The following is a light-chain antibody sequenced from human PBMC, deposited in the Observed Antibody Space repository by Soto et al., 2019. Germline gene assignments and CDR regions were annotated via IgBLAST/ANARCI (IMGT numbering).Light chain of an antibody. CDR1: QSVSSSY. J-gene: IGKJ5*01. Sequence: DIFLTQSPFTLSSCPGGRATPSCRASQSVSSSYLAWYQQKPGQAPRLLIYDTSSRATGIPDRFSGSGSGTDFTLTISRLEPEDFAVFFCQQYGTSEIIFGQGTRLEIK. CDR2: DTS. CDR3: QQYGTSEII. V-gene: IGKV3-20*01.